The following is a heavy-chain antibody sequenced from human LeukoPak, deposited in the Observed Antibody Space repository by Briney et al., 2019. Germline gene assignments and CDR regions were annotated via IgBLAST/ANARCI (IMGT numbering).Heavy chain of an antibody. J-gene: IGHJ6*03. CDR3: ARDLTMVRGVIIYYYYYYMDV. D-gene: IGHD3-10*01. V-gene: IGHV3-7*01. Sequence: GGSLRLSCAASGFTFSSYWMSWVRQAPGKGLEWVANIKQDGSEKYYVDSVKGRFTISRDNAKNSLYLQMNSLRAEDTAVYYCARDLTMVRGVIIYYYYYYMDVWGKGTTVTISS. CDR1: GFTFSSYW. CDR2: IKQDGSEK.